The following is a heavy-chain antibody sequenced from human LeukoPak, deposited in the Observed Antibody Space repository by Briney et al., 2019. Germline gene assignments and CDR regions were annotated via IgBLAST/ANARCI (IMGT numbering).Heavy chain of an antibody. V-gene: IGHV1-2*02. CDR1: GYTFTGYY. D-gene: IGHD3-9*01. CDR2: INPNSGGT. Sequence: ASVKVSCKASGYTFTGYYMHWVRQAPGQGLEWMGWINPNSGGTNYAQKFQGRVTMTRDTSISTAYMELSRLRSDDTAVYYCARAPYYDILTGLYQGIIYWGQGTLVTVSS. J-gene: IGHJ4*02. CDR3: ARAPYYDILTGLYQGIIY.